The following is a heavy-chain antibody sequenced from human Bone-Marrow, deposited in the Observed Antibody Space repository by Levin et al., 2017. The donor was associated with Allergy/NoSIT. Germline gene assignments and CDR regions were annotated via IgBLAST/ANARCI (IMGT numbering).Heavy chain of an antibody. CDR3: ATGGTWFQGFYFDN. V-gene: IGHV4-59*11. Sequence: SCTVSGNFLSSQYWTWIRQSPGKGLEWIGYIENGGGTSYNPALKSRVTISADTSKNKFSLNLRSMTPADAAIYYCATGGTWFQGFYFDNWGQGTPITVSS. J-gene: IGHJ4*02. CDR2: IENGGGT. D-gene: IGHD1-7*01. CDR1: GNFLSSQY.